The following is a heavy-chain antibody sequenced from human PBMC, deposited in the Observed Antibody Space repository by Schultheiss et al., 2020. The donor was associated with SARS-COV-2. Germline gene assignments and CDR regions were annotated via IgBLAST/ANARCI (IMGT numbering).Heavy chain of an antibody. CDR2: INAGNGNT. V-gene: IGHV1-3*01. CDR1: GYIFSKYV. Sequence: ASVKVSCKASGYIFSKYVMHWVRQAPGQRLEWMGWINAGNGNTNYAQKLQGRVTMTTDTSTSTAYMELRSLRSDDTAVYYCASKVRDIWSGRYKNHFDSWGQGTLVTVSS. CDR3: ASKVRDIWSGRYKNHFDS. D-gene: IGHD3-3*01. J-gene: IGHJ4*02.